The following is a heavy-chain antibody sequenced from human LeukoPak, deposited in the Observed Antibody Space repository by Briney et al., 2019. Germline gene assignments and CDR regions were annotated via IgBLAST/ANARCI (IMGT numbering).Heavy chain of an antibody. CDR2: IQQHGSET. CDR1: GFTFSNYW. D-gene: IGHD6-13*01. V-gene: IGHV3-7*01. Sequence: PGGSLRLSCEGSGFTFSNYWMSWVRQAPRKGLEWVANIQQHGSETYYGDSVKGRFTISRDNAKNSLYLQMNSLRAEDTAVYYCANGIGDSSSWYFDYWGQGTLVTVSS. J-gene: IGHJ4*02. CDR3: ANGIGDSSSWYFDY.